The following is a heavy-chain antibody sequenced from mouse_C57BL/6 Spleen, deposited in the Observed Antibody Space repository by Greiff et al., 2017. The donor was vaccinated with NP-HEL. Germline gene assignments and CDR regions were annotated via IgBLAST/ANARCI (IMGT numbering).Heavy chain of an antibody. CDR1: GYTFTSYW. V-gene: IGHV1-50*01. Sequence: QVQLQQSGAELVKPGASVKLSCKASGYTFTSYWMQWVKQRPGQGLEWIGEIDPSDSYTNYNQKFKGKATLTVDTSSSTAYMQLSSLTSEDSAVYYCARGTYYEALLGYYAMDYWGQGTSVTVSS. CDR3: ARGTYYEALLGYYAMDY. CDR2: IDPSDSYT. J-gene: IGHJ4*01. D-gene: IGHD2-10*01.